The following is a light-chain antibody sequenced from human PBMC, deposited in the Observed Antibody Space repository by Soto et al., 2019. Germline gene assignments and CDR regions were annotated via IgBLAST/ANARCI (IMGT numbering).Light chain of an antibody. CDR1: SSDVGGYNY. CDR3: SSYTGSSTLV. J-gene: IGLJ2*01. Sequence: QLVLTQPASVSGSPGQSITISCTGTSSDVGGYNYVSWYQQHPGKAPKLMIYEVSNRPSGVSNRFSGSKSGNTASLTISGLQAEDEADYYCSSYTGSSTLVFGGGTQLTVL. V-gene: IGLV2-14*01. CDR2: EVS.